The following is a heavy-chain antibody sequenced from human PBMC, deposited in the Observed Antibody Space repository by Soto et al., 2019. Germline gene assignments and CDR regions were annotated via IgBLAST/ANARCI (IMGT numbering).Heavy chain of an antibody. CDR3: YNPYVDTAMVDDAFDI. Sequence: ASVKVSCKASGYTFTSYDINWVRQATGQGLEWVGWMNPNSGNTGYAQKFQGRVTMARNTSISTAYMELSSLRSEDTAVYYCYNPYVDTAMVDDAFDIWGQGTMVTVSS. CDR2: MNPNSGNT. J-gene: IGHJ3*02. D-gene: IGHD5-18*01. CDR1: GYTFTSYD. V-gene: IGHV1-8*01.